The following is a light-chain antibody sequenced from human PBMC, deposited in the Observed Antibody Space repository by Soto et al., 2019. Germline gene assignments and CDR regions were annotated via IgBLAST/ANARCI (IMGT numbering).Light chain of an antibody. Sequence: QSVLTQPASVSGSPGQSITISCTGTSSDVGGYNYVSWYQQYPGKAPKLMIYDVTNRPSGVSNRFSGSRSGSTASLTISGLQAEDEADYYCTSYTTSDTVLFGGGTKLTVL. CDR2: DVT. CDR1: SSDVGGYNY. CDR3: TSYTTSDTVL. V-gene: IGLV2-14*01. J-gene: IGLJ2*01.